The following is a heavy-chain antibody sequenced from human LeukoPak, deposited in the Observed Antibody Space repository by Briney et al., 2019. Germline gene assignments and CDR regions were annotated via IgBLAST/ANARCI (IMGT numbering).Heavy chain of an antibody. V-gene: IGHV1-3*01. CDR1: GYTFTSYA. CDR3: ARDIVVVPAAVKLDY. J-gene: IGHJ4*02. Sequence: VSVKVSCKASGYTFTSYALHWVRQAPGQRLEWMGWINAGNGNTKYSQKFQGRVTITRDTSASTAYMELSSLRSEDTAVYYCARDIVVVPAAVKLDYWGQGTLVTVSS. D-gene: IGHD2-2*01. CDR2: INAGNGNT.